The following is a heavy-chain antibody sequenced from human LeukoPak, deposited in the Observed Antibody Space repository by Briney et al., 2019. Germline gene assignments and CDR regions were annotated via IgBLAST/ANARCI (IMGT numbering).Heavy chain of an antibody. D-gene: IGHD6-19*01. Sequence: SETLSLTCTVSGGSISSYYWNWIRQPPGKGLEWIGYIYYSGSTNYNPSLKSRVTISVGTSKNQFSLKLSSVTAADTAVYYCARNSYSSGWYYFDYWGQGTLVTASS. CDR2: IYYSGST. V-gene: IGHV4-59*01. CDR1: GGSISSYY. CDR3: ARNSYSSGWYYFDY. J-gene: IGHJ4*02.